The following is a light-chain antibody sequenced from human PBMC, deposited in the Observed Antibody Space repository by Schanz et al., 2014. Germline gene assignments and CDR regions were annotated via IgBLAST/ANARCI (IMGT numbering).Light chain of an antibody. CDR2: GNS. CDR1: SSNIGAGYD. CDR3: SSYRSPSALV. J-gene: IGLJ3*02. Sequence: QSVLTQPPSVSGAPGQRVTISCTGSSSNIGAGYDVHWYQQLPGTAPKLLIYGNSNRPSGVPDRFSGSKSGNTASLTVSGLQAEDEADYYCSSYRSPSALVFGGGTKLTVL. V-gene: IGLV1-40*01.